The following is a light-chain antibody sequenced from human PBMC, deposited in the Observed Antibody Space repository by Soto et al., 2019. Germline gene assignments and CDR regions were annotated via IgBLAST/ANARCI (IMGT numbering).Light chain of an antibody. CDR2: EVS. V-gene: IGLV2-14*01. Sequence: QSALTQPASVSGSPGQSITISCTGTSRDIGTYNYVSWYRHHPGNAPKLVISEVSNRPSGVANRFSGSKSGNTASLTISGLQAEDEADYYCSSYTTRSTKVFGTGTKLTVL. J-gene: IGLJ1*01. CDR1: SRDIGTYNY. CDR3: SSYTTRSTKV.